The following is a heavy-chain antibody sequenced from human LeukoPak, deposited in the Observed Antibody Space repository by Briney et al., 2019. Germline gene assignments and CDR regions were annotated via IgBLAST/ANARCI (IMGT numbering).Heavy chain of an antibody. J-gene: IGHJ4*02. Sequence: GGSLRVSCAASGFTFSSYEMNWVRQAPGKGLEWVSFISSSGSTIYYADSVKGRFTTSRDNAKNSLYLQMNSLRAEDTAVYYCARRTYYYDTSGYSTDYWGQGTLVTVSS. CDR2: ISSSGSTI. CDR3: ARRTYYYDTSGYSTDY. V-gene: IGHV3-48*03. D-gene: IGHD3-22*01. CDR1: GFTFSSYE.